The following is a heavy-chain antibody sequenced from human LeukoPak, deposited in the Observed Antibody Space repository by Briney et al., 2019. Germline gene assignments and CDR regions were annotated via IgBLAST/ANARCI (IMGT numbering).Heavy chain of an antibody. J-gene: IGHJ6*03. CDR2: INHSGST. D-gene: IGHD3-22*01. V-gene: IGHV4-34*01. CDR3: ARGLGYYDSSGYYYVALYYYYYYMDV. CDR1: GGSFSGYY. Sequence: SETLSLTCAVYGGSFSGYYWSWIRQPPGKGREWIGEINHSGSTNYNPSLKSRVTIPVDTSKNQFSLKLSSVTAADTAGYYCARGLGYYDSSGYYYVALYYYYYYMDVWGKGTTVTVSS.